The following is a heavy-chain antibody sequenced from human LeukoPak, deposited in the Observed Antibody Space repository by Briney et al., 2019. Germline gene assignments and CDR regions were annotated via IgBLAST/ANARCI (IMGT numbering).Heavy chain of an antibody. D-gene: IGHD4-11*01. CDR2: IYYSGST. J-gene: IGHJ3*01. CDR3: ARINDYTPSRPFDG. V-gene: IGHV4-59*01. Sequence: SETLSLTCTVSGGSISSYYWSWIRQPPGKGLEWIGYIYYSGSTNYNPSLKSRVTISVDTSKNQFSLKLSSVTAADTAVYYCARINDYTPSRPFDGWGQGTMVTVSS. CDR1: GGSISSYY.